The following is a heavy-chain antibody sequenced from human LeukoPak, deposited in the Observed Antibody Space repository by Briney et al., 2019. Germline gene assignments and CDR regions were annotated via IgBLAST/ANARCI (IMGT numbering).Heavy chain of an antibody. Sequence: ASVKVSCKASGDTFTGYYIHWVRQAPGQGLEWMGWINPNSGDTKYEQRFQGRVTMTRDTSISTAYMELTRLRSDDAAVYFCARDGSWSSISYSDYWGQGTLVTVSS. CDR1: GDTFTGYY. D-gene: IGHD2-2*01. CDR2: INPNSGDT. J-gene: IGHJ4*02. CDR3: ARDGSWSSISYSDY. V-gene: IGHV1-2*02.